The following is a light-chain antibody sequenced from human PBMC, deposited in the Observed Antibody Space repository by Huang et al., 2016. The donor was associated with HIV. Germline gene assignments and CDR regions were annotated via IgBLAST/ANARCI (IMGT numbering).Light chain of an antibody. J-gene: IGKJ1*01. CDR1: QGVRNKY. CDR3: QQYGASPWT. Sequence: EIVLTQSPGTLSLSPGERTTLSCRARQGVRNKYLAGYQQKPGRAPRLLIYGASSSATGIPDRFSGSGSGTDFTLTISRLEPEDFAVYYCQQYGASPWTFGQGTKVEIK. V-gene: IGKV3-20*01. CDR2: GAS.